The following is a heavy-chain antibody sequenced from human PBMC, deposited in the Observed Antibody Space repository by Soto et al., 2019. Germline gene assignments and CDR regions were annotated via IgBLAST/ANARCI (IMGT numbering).Heavy chain of an antibody. Sequence: SVKVSCKASGGTFSSYAISWVRQAPGQGLEWMGGTIPIFGTANYAQKFQGRVTITADESTSTAYMELSSLRSEDTAVYYCARLGSRDGDYYYGKDLWGQGTTVNVSS. CDR2: TIPIFGTA. J-gene: IGHJ6*02. CDR3: ARLGSRDGDYYYGKDL. V-gene: IGHV1-69*13. D-gene: IGHD3-10*01. CDR1: GGTFSSYA.